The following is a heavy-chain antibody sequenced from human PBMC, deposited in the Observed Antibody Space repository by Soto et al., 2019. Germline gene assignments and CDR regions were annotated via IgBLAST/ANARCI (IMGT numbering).Heavy chain of an antibody. J-gene: IGHJ4*02. D-gene: IGHD2-21*02. CDR3: ARQRTTVVTQAYFDH. CDR1: GESISSGSYY. V-gene: IGHV4-39*01. CDR2: IYYSGRT. Sequence: SEALSLTCIVSGESISSGSYYWGWIRQGIGKGLEWIGSIYYSGRTYYNPSFKSQVTISIDTSKNQFSLKLSSVTATDTAVYYCARQRTTVVTQAYFDHWGQGALVTVSS.